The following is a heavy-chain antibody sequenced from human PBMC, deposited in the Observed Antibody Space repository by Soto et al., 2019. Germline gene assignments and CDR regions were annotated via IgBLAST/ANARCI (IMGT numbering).Heavy chain of an antibody. J-gene: IGHJ4*02. CDR2: ISSAVNT. D-gene: IGHD6-6*01. CDR3: AKQVRDGTSSPYYFDY. V-gene: IGHV3-23*01. Sequence: PWGSRRLSCATSGFTFIYFYMSWVRQAPGKWLEWVSAISSAVNTYYSDSVKGRFTISRDNSKNTLSLQMNSLRAEDTAVYYCAKQVRDGTSSPYYFDYWGQGTLVTVSS. CDR1: GFTFIYFY.